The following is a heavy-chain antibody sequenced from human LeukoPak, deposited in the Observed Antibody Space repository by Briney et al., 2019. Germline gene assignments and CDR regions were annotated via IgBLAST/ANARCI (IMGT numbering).Heavy chain of an antibody. Sequence: SETLSLTCAVYGGSFSGYYWSWIRQPPGKGLEWIGEINHSGSTNYNPSLKSRVTISVDTSKNQFSLKLSSVTAADTAVYYCARVTYYHDSSGYYWIYYFDYWGQGTLVTVSS. CDR2: INHSGST. D-gene: IGHD3-22*01. CDR3: ARVTYYHDSSGYYWIYYFDY. J-gene: IGHJ4*02. V-gene: IGHV4-34*01. CDR1: GGSFSGYY.